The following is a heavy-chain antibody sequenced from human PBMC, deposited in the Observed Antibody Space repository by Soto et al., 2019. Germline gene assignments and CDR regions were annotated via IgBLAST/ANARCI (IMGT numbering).Heavy chain of an antibody. CDR2: FSGSGGGT. V-gene: IGHV3-23*01. CDR1: GFSFYIYA. CDR3: VKRTNWDNGALDF. Sequence: PWGSLRLSCEATGFSFYIYAMSWVRQAPGKGLEWVSSFSGSGGGTSYTDSVKGRFTISRDNSKNTLYLQMDRLRVDDTAIYYCVKRTNWDNGALDFWGQGTMVTVSS. D-gene: IGHD7-27*01. J-gene: IGHJ3*01.